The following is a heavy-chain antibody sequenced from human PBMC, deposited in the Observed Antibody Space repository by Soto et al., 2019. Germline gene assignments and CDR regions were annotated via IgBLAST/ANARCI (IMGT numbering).Heavy chain of an antibody. Sequence: PXGSLGLSCAASGFTVSSSSMSWVRQAPGKGLEWVSAISVSGGSTYYADSVKGRFTISRDNSKNTLYLQMNSLRAEDTAVYYCAKNRYGTTSPADYWGQGTLVTVSS. CDR1: GFTVSSSS. CDR3: AKNRYGTTSPADY. CDR2: ISVSGGST. J-gene: IGHJ4*02. D-gene: IGHD1-7*01. V-gene: IGHV3-23*01.